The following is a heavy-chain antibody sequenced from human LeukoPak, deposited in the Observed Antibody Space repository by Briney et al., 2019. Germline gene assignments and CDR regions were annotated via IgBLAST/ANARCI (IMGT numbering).Heavy chain of an antibody. V-gene: IGHV4-59*01. Sequence: SETLSLTCTVSGGSISSYYWNWIRQPPGKGLEWIGYIYYSGSTKYNPSLESRVTISVDSSKNQFPLKLSAVTAADTAVYYCARGVPQGWVHWFDPWGQGTLVTVSS. CDR2: IYYSGST. CDR3: ARGVPQGWVHWFDP. J-gene: IGHJ5*02. CDR1: GGSISSYY. D-gene: IGHD1-26*01.